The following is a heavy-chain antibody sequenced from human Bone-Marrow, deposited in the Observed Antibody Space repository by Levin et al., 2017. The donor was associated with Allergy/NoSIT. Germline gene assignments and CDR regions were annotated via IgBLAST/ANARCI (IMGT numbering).Heavy chain of an antibody. CDR1: GFTFSDHY. V-gene: IGHV3-72*01. CDR2: TRNKANSYTT. D-gene: IGHD1-7*01. Sequence: RGESLKISCAASGFTFSDHYMDWVRQAPGKGLEWVGRTRNKANSYTTEYAASVKGRFTISRDDSKNSLYLQMNSLKTEDTAVYYCVVRTGTTGDDAFDIWGQGTMVTVSS. CDR3: VVRTGTTGDDAFDI. J-gene: IGHJ3*02.